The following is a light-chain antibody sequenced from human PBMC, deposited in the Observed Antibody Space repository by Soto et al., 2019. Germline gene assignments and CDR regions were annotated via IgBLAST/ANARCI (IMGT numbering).Light chain of an antibody. V-gene: IGLV2-11*01. J-gene: IGLJ2*01. CDR1: GTDVGGYIY. CDR3: YSYAGSRAL. CDR2: DVS. Sequence: QSALTQPRSVSGSPGQSVTISCTGTGTDVGGYIYVSWYQQHPGKAPKVMIYDVSKRPSGVPDRFSGSKSGNTASLTISGLQAEDEADYYCYSYAGSRALFGGGTKLTVL.